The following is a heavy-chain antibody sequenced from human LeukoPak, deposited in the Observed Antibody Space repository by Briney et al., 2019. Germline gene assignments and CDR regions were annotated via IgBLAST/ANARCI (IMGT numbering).Heavy chain of an antibody. Sequence: GGSLRLSCAASGFIFSSYSMNWVRQAPGKGLEWVSYISSSGSTIYYADSVKGRFTISRDNAKNSLYLQMNSLRAEDTAVYYCARGGIKMATISYWGQGTLVTVSS. CDR1: GFIFSSYS. CDR2: ISSSGSTI. J-gene: IGHJ4*02. D-gene: IGHD5-24*01. CDR3: ARGGIKMATISY. V-gene: IGHV3-48*03.